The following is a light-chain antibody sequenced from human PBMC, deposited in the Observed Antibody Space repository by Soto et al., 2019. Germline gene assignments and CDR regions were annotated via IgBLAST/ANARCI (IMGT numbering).Light chain of an antibody. Sequence: QSVLTQPPSVSGSPGQSVTISCTGTSSDVGHDNRVSWYQQTPDTAPKLMISEVNDRPSGVPDRFSGSKSGNAASLTISGLQAEDEADYYCSSPTSSNTFVFGTGTKVTVL. J-gene: IGLJ1*01. CDR1: SSDVGHDNR. V-gene: IGLV2-18*02. CDR3: SSPTSSNTFV. CDR2: EVN.